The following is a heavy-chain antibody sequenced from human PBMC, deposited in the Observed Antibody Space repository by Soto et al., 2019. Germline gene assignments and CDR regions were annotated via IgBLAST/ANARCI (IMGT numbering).Heavy chain of an antibody. V-gene: IGHV1-69*06. Sequence: GASVKVSCKASGGTFSSYAISWVRQAPGQGLEWMGGIIPIFGTANYAQKFQGRVTITADKSTSTAYMELSSLRSEDTAVYYCARVGRSFNKYYFDYCGQGTLVTVYS. CDR1: GGTFSSYA. CDR2: IIPIFGTA. J-gene: IGHJ4*02. D-gene: IGHD2-15*01. CDR3: ARVGRSFNKYYFDY.